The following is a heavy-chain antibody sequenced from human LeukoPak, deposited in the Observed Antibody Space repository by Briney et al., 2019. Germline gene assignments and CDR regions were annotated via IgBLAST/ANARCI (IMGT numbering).Heavy chain of an antibody. J-gene: IGHJ4*02. CDR1: GGSISSYY. Sequence: SETLSLTCTVSGGSISSYYWSWIRQPPGKGLEWIGYIYYSGSTNYNPSLKSRVTISVDTSKNQFSLKLSSVTAADAAVYYCARVYNGFGEPNFDYWGQGALVTVSS. D-gene: IGHD3-10*01. CDR2: IYYSGST. CDR3: ARVYNGFGEPNFDY. V-gene: IGHV4-59*01.